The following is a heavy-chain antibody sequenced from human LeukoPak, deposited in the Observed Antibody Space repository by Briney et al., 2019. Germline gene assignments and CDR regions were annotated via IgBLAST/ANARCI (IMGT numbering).Heavy chain of an antibody. J-gene: IGHJ6*02. CDR3: TRGPIQLWLPGMDV. D-gene: IGHD5-18*01. CDR1: GFTFGDHA. V-gene: IGHV3-49*04. Sequence: GGSLRLSCTASGFTFGDHAMSWVRQAPGKGLEFVGFIRSKAYRGTTEYAASVKGRFIISRDDSKSIAYLQMNSLKTEDTAMYYCTRGPIQLWLPGMDVWGQGTTVIVS. CDR2: IRSKAYRGTT.